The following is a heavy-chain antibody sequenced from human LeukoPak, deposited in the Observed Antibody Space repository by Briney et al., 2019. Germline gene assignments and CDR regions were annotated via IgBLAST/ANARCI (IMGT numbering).Heavy chain of an antibody. J-gene: IGHJ4*02. V-gene: IGHV4-39*07. CDR1: GGSISSSSYY. CDR2: IYYSGST. CDR3: ARDLGYYDSSGYSDY. Sequence: NASETLSLTCTVSGGSISSSSYYWGWIRQPPGKGLEWIGSIYYSGSTYYNPSLKSRVTISVDTFKNQFSLKLSSVTAADTAVYYCARDLGYYDSSGYSDYWGQGTLVTVSS. D-gene: IGHD3-22*01.